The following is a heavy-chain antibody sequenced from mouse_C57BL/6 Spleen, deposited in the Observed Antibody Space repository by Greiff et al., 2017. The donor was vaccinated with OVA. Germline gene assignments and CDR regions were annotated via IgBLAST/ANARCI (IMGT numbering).Heavy chain of an antibody. CDR3: TRSSYSPWFAY. J-gene: IGHJ3*01. V-gene: IGHV1-15*01. CDR2: IDPETGGT. Sequence: VKLQQSGAELVRPGASVTLSCKASGYTFTDYEMHWVKQTPVHGLEWIGAIDPETGGTAYNQKFKGKAILTADKSSSTAYMELRSLTSEDSAVYYCTRSSYSPWFAYWGQGTLVTVSA. CDR1: GYTFTDYE. D-gene: IGHD2-12*01.